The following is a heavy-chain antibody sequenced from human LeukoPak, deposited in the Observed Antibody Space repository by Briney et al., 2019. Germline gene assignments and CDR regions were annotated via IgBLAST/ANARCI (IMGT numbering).Heavy chain of an antibody. CDR1: GGSISSYY. CDR3: ARGLISSSWYSYYYGMDV. Sequence: SETLSLTCTVSGGSISSYYWSWIRQPPGKELEWFGFIYYSGSTNYNPSLKSRVTISVDTSKNQFSLKLSSVTAADTAVYYCARGLISSSWYSYYYGMDVWGQGTTVTVSS. D-gene: IGHD6-13*01. J-gene: IGHJ6*02. CDR2: IYYSGST. V-gene: IGHV4-59*01.